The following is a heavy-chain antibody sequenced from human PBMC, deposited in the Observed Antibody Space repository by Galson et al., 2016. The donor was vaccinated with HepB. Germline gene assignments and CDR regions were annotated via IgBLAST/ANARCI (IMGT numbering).Heavy chain of an antibody. CDR2: ISRSSNFT. J-gene: IGHJ3*02. CDR1: GFTFSDYS. Sequence: SLRLSCAASGFTFSDYSMSWNRQAPGKGLEWLSDISRSSNFTNYADSMKGRLTISRDNAKNSLYLQMNSLRLEDTAVYYCARGPTANDAFDIWGQGTMVTVSS. V-gene: IGHV3-11*05. CDR3: ARGPTANDAFDI.